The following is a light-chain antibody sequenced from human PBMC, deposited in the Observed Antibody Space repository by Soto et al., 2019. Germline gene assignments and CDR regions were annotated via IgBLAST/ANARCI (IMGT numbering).Light chain of an antibody. V-gene: IGLV4-69*01. CDR1: SGHSTYA. CDR3: QTWGTGTQG. J-gene: IGLJ3*02. CDR2: VNNDGSH. Sequence: QSVLTQSPSASASLGASVKLTCTLSSGHSTYAIAWHQQQPGKGPRYIMKVNNDGSHNKGDGIPDRFSGSSSGAERFLTISSLQSDDEADYYCQTWGTGTQGFGGGTK.